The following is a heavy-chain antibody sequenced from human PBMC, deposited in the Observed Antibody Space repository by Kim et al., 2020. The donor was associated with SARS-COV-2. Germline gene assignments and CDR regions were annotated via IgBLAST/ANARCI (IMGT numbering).Heavy chain of an antibody. CDR1: GFTFSSYS. D-gene: IGHD3-10*01. V-gene: IGHV3-21*01. CDR2: ISSSSSYI. CDR3: ARDSCCGFGELLRN. Sequence: GGSLRLSCAASGFTFSSYSMNWVRQAPGKGLEWVSSISSSSSYIYYADSVKGRFTISRDNAKNSLYLQMNSLRAEDTAVYYCARDSCCGFGELLRNWGQGTLVTVSS. J-gene: IGHJ4*02.